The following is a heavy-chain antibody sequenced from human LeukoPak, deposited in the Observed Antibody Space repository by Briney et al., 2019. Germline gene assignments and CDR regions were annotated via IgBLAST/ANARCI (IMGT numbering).Heavy chain of an antibody. D-gene: IGHD2-15*01. CDR1: GGSINNYY. CDR2: IYTRGST. J-gene: IGHJ3*02. CDR3: ARGRYCSADICSGGDAFDI. V-gene: IGHV4-4*07. Sequence: SETLSLTCTVSGGSINNYYWSWIRQPAGKGLEWIGRIYTRGSTNYDPSLKSRVTMSVDTSKNQFSLKLSSVTAADTAVYYCARGRYCSADICSGGDAFDIWGQGTMVSVSS.